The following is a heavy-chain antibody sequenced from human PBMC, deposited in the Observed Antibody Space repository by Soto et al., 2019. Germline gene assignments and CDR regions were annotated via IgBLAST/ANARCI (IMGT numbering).Heavy chain of an antibody. CDR1: GGSFSGYY. CDR3: ASDYCSGGSCYWFDS. Sequence: SENLSLTCAVYGGSFSGYYWSWIRQPPGKGLEWIGEINHSGSTNYNPSLKSRVTISVDTSKNQFSLKLSSVTAADTAVYYCASDYCSGGSCYWFDSWGQGTLVTVSS. CDR2: INHSGST. V-gene: IGHV4-34*01. J-gene: IGHJ5*01. D-gene: IGHD2-15*01.